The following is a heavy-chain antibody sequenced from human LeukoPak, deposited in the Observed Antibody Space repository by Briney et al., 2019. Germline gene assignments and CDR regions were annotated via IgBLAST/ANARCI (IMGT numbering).Heavy chain of an antibody. V-gene: IGHV1-2*02. CDR2: INPNSGGT. J-gene: IGHJ4*02. D-gene: IGHD3-22*01. Sequence: GASVKVSCKASGYTFTGYYMHWVRQAPGQGLEWMGWINPNSGGTNYAQKFQGRVTMTRDTSISTAYMELSRLRSDGTAVYYCARSGDSSGYYKDYWGQGTLVTVSS. CDR1: GYTFTGYY. CDR3: ARSGDSSGYYKDY.